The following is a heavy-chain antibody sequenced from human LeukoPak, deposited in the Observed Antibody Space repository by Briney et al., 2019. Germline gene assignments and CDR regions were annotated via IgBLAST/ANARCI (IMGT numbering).Heavy chain of an antibody. J-gene: IGHJ5*02. D-gene: IGHD3-3*01. CDR3: ARGGRITIFGVVITVHNWFDP. CDR1: GYTFTSYG. CDR2: ISAYNGNT. V-gene: IGHV1-18*01. Sequence: ASVKVSCKASGYTFTSYGITWVRQAPGQGLEWMGWISAYNGNTNYAQKLQGRVTMTRDMSTSTVYMELSSLRSEDTAVYYCARGGRITIFGVVITVHNWFDPWGQGTLVTVSS.